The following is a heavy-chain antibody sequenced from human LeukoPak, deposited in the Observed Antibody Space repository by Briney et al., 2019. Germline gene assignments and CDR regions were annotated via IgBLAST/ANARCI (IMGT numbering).Heavy chain of an antibody. J-gene: IGHJ6*03. CDR1: GGSISSSYW. Sequence: SETLSLTCAVSGGSISSSYWWTWVRQPPGKGLEWIGEIYHSGNTNYNPSLKGRVTISVDQSKNHFSLKLISVTAADTAVYYCARQASLSTSYMGYYYYYYMDVWGKGTTVTISS. D-gene: IGHD2-2*01. CDR3: ARQASLSTSYMGYYYYYYMDV. V-gene: IGHV4-4*02. CDR2: IYHSGNT.